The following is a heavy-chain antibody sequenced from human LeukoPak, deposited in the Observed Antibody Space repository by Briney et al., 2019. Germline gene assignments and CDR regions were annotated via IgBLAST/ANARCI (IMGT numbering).Heavy chain of an antibody. CDR3: ARDSTGWQADSFDS. J-gene: IGHJ3*02. CDR1: GFIFSNHR. CDR2: IKQDGSEQ. Sequence: PGGSLRLSCVASGFIFSNHRMSWVRQAPGKGLEWVADIKQDGSEQYYEDSVRGRSTISRDNDKSSLYLQMNSLRVEDTAVYFCARDSTGWQADSFDSWGQGTMVTVSS. V-gene: IGHV3-7*01. D-gene: IGHD2-8*02.